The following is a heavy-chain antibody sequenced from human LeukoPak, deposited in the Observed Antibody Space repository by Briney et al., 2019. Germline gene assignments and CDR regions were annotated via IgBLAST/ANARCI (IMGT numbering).Heavy chain of an antibody. D-gene: IGHD2-2*02. CDR3: ARARYCSSTSCYNHCLDV. CDR2: ISSNGGST. J-gene: IGHJ6*02. Sequence: GGSLRLSCAASGFTFSSYAMHWVRQAPGKGLEYVSAISSNGGSTYYANSVKGRFTISRDNSKNTLYLQMGSLRAEGMAVYYCARARYCSSTSCYNHCLDVWGQGTTVTVSS. V-gene: IGHV3-64*01. CDR1: GFTFSSYA.